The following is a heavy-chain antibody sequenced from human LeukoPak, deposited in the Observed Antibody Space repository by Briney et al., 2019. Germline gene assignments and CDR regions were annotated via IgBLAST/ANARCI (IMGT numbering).Heavy chain of an antibody. CDR3: AKALGVVDFFDY. J-gene: IGHJ4*02. D-gene: IGHD3-16*01. Sequence: GGSLRLSCAASGFTFSNYAMTWVRQAPGKGPEWVSTIIGRGDSTYYADSVKGRFTISRDNSKNTLYLRMNSLRAEDTALYYCAKALGVVDFFDYWGQGTLVTVSS. V-gene: IGHV3-23*01. CDR1: GFTFSNYA. CDR2: IIGRGDST.